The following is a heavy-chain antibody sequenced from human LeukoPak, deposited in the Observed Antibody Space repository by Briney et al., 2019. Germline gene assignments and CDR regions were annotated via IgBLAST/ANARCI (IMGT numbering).Heavy chain of an antibody. CDR2: INSDGSST. CDR1: GFTFSSYW. CDR3: ARSPYYAPLDY. J-gene: IGHJ4*02. Sequence: PGGSLRLSCAASGFTFSSYWMHWVRQAPGKGLVWVSRINSDGSSTSYADSVKGRFTISRDNAKNTLYLQMNSLRAEDTAVYYCARSPYYAPLDYWGQGTQVTVSS. V-gene: IGHV3-74*01. D-gene: IGHD3-10*01.